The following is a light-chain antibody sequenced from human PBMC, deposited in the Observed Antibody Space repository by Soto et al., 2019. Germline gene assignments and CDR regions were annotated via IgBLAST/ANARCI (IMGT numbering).Light chain of an antibody. V-gene: IGKV1-5*01. CDR3: QHYNSYWT. CDR1: QSISSW. J-gene: IGKJ1*01. Sequence: DIQMTQSPSTLSASVGDRVTITCRASQSISSWLAWYQQKPGKAPKLLIYDASSLESGVPSRFSGSGSGTECTRTISSLQPDDFATYYCQHYNSYWTFGQGTKVEIK. CDR2: DAS.